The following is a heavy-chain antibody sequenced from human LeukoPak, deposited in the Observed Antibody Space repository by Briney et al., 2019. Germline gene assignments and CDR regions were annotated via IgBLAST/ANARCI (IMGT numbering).Heavy chain of an antibody. V-gene: IGHV1-58*02. Sequence: SVKVSCKASGFTFTSSAMQWVRQARGQRLEWIGWIVVGSGNTNYAQKFQERVTITRDMSTSTAYMELSSLRSEDTAVYYCAASAGGSGWYVSSWFDPWGQGTPVTVSS. CDR3: AASAGGSGWYVSSWFDP. D-gene: IGHD6-19*01. CDR1: GFTFTSSA. J-gene: IGHJ5*02. CDR2: IVVGSGNT.